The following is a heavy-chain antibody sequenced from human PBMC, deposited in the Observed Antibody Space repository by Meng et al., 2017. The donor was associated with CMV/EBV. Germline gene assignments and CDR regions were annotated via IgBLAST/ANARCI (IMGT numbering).Heavy chain of an antibody. Sequence: GESLKISCAASGFTFSNFDMSWVRQAPGKGLEWVSFIYRGGVSTYYADSVRGRFTISRDNSKNALYLQMNSLRAEDTAVYYCAKLAGSSWYGSYFDYWGQGTLVTVS. CDR3: AKLAGSSWYGSYFDY. V-gene: IGHV3-23*03. D-gene: IGHD6-13*01. CDR2: IYRGGVST. J-gene: IGHJ4*02. CDR1: GFTFSNFD.